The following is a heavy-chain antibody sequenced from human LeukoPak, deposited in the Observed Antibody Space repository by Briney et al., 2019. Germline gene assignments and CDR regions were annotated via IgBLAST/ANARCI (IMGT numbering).Heavy chain of an antibody. CDR1: GYSIGSGYY. CDR2: IYHSGST. Sequence: PSETLSLTCAVSGYSIGSGYYWGWIRQPPGKGLEWIGSIYHSGSTYYNPSLKSRVTISVDTSKNQFSLKLSSVTAADTAVYYCAHAVVPAAMDYWGQGTLVTVSS. V-gene: IGHV4-38-2*01. D-gene: IGHD2-2*01. J-gene: IGHJ4*02. CDR3: AHAVVPAAMDY.